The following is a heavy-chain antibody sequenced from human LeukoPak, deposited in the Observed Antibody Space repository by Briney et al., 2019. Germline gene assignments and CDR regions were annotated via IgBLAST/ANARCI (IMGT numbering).Heavy chain of an antibody. CDR3: ARDSPSFDF. V-gene: IGHV1-2*02. CDR2: INPNSGGT. Sequence: GASVKGSCKASGYTFTGHFMHWVRQAPGQGLEWMGWINPNSGGTNSAQKFQGRVTMTRDTSISTAYMELTRLRSDDTAVYYCARDSPSFDFWGQGTLVTVSS. J-gene: IGHJ4*02. CDR1: GYTFTGHF.